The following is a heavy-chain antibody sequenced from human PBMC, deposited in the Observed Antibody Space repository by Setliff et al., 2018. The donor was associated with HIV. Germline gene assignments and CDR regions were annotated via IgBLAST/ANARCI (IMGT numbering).Heavy chain of an antibody. D-gene: IGHD3-22*01. CDR2: IYTSGST. Sequence: TLSLTCTVSGGSISSGSYYWSWIRQPAGKGLERIGRIYTSGSTNYNPSRKSRVTISVDTSKNQFSLKLSSVTAADTAVYYCASLYYYDSSGYTPYMDVWGKGTTVTVSS. CDR3: ASLYYYDSSGYTPYMDV. CDR1: GGSISSGSYY. J-gene: IGHJ6*03. V-gene: IGHV4-61*02.